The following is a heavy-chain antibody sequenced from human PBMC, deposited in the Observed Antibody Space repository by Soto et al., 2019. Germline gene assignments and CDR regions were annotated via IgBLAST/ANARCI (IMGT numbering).Heavy chain of an antibody. CDR2: ISAYNGNT. D-gene: IGHD5-18*01. J-gene: IGHJ5*02. CDR3: ARTSRWIQRGGWFDP. Sequence: QVQLVQSGDEAKKPGASVKVSCKASGYTFTSYGISWVRQAPGQGLEWMGWISAYNGNTNYAQKLQGRVTMTTDTSTSTAYMELRSLRSDDTAVYYCARTSRWIQRGGWFDPWGQGTLVTVSS. CDR1: GYTFTSYG. V-gene: IGHV1-18*01.